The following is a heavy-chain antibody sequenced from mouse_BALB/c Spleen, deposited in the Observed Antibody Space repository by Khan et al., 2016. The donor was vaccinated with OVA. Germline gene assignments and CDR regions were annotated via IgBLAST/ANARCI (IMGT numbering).Heavy chain of an antibody. D-gene: IGHD2-14*01. CDR1: GFSLSRYN. CDR3: ARAYYRYDGYYAMDY. J-gene: IGHJ4*01. CDR2: IWGGGGT. V-gene: IGHV2-6-4*01. Sequence: QVQLQQSGPGLVAPSQSLSITCTVSGFSLSRYNIHWVRQPPGKGLEWLGIIWGGGGTDYNSTLKSRLSISKDNSKSQVFLKMNSLQTDDSAMYYCARAYYRYDGYYAMDYWGQGTSVTVSS.